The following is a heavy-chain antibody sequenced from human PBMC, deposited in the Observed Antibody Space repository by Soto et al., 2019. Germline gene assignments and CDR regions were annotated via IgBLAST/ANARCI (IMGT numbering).Heavy chain of an antibody. CDR1: GYTFTSYG. V-gene: IGHV1-18*01. Sequence: ASVKVSCKASGYTFTSYGICWVRQAPGQGLEWMGWISTYNGNTNFTQKLQGRVTMTTDTSTSTAYMELRSLRSDDTAVYYCARDREYNWNYNWFDPWGQGTLVTVSS. CDR2: ISTYNGNT. D-gene: IGHD1-7*01. CDR3: ARDREYNWNYNWFDP. J-gene: IGHJ5*02.